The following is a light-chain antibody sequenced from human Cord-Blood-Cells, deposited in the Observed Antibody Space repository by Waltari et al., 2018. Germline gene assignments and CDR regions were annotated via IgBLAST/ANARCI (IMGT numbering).Light chain of an antibody. V-gene: IGLV2-14*01. Sequence: QSALTQPASVSGPPGQSITLSCTGTSSDVGGYNYVSWYQQHPGKAPKLMIYEVSNRPSGVSNRFSGSKSGNTASLTISGLQAEDEADYYCSSYTSSSTVVFGGGTKLTVL. CDR1: SSDVGGYNY. J-gene: IGLJ2*01. CDR2: EVS. CDR3: SSYTSSSTVV.